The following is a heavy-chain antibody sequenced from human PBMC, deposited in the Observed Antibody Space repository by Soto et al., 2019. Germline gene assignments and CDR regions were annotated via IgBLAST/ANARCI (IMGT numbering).Heavy chain of an antibody. CDR2: INPKNGDT. V-gene: IGHV1-2*02. D-gene: IGHD1-1*01. CDR3: ATRTNGTTGWYHP. CDR1: GYTFTDFY. Sequence: QEQLVQSGTEVKKPGASVTVSCKSSGYTFTDFYLHWLRQAPGQGLEWVGWINPKNGDTKSSQKFQGRVTRYRNTSFSTAYIALTRLTSDDTAMYYCATRTNGTTGWYHPWGQGTRVTVSS. J-gene: IGHJ5*02.